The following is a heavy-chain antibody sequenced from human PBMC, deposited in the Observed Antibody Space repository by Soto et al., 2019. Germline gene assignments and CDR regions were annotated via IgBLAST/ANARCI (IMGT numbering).Heavy chain of an antibody. Sequence: QVQLVESGGGVVQPGRSLRLSCAASGFTFSSYGMHWVRQAPGKGLEWVAVIWYDGSNKYYADSVKGRFTISRDNSKXXLXXQMNSLRAEDTAVYYCAREAYDGSGYYSRGWYFDLWGRGTLVTVSS. D-gene: IGHD3-22*01. CDR2: IWYDGSNK. CDR3: AREAYDGSGYYSRGWYFDL. V-gene: IGHV3-33*01. J-gene: IGHJ2*01. CDR1: GFTFSSYG.